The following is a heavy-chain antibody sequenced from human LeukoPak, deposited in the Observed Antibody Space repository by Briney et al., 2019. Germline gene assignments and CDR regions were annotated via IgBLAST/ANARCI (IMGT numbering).Heavy chain of an antibody. J-gene: IGHJ4*02. D-gene: IGHD2-2*01. CDR3: ATDLVVVLPAAYDN. CDR1: GFIFSNYV. CDR2: LSSSGGST. V-gene: IGHV3-23*01. Sequence: GWSLRLSCSASGFIFSNYVMSWVRQSPGKGLEWVSTLSSSGGSTYHADSVKGRFTISRDNSKNTLYLQMNSLRAEDTAVYYCATDLVVVLPAAYDNWGQGALVTVSS.